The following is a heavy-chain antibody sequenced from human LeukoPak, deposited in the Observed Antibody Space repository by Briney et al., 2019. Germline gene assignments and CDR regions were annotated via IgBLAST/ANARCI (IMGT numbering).Heavy chain of an antibody. J-gene: IGHJ4*02. V-gene: IGHV5-51*01. CDR3: ARAYYCGGGSCKLEY. CDR2: IYPGDSDT. D-gene: IGHD2-15*01. Sequence: GEPLKISCQGSGYSFNSYWIAWVRQMPGKGLEWLGIIYPGDSDTRNSPSFQGQITISADKSINTAYLRWSSLKASDTAMYYCARAYYCGGGSCKLEYWGQGTLVTVSS. CDR1: GYSFNSYW.